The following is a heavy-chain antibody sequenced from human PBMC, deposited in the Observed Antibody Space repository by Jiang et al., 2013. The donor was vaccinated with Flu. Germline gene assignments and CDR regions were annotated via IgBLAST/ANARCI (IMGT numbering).Heavy chain of an antibody. CDR3: ARDIQSQSRLYFGMDV. V-gene: IGHV4-59*13. D-gene: IGHD2-2*01. CDR1: NGSFDGYY. CDR2: VYYRGGT. J-gene: IGHJ6*02. Sequence: LLKPSETLSLTCTVSNGSFDGYYWGWIRQPPGKGLEWIGNVYYRGGTNYNPSLKSRVTISVDTSKNQFSLRLTSVTAADTAVYYCARDIQSQSRLYFGMDVWGQGTTVTVSS.